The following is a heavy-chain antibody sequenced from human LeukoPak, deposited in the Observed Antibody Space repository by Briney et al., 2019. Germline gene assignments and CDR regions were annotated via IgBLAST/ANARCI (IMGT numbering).Heavy chain of an antibody. J-gene: IGHJ4*02. Sequence: PSETLSLTCTVSGGSISSYYWSWIRQPAGKGLEWIGRIYTSGSTNYNPSLKSRVTMSVDTSKNQFSLKLSSVTAADTAVYYCARARGTHGFVRYYFDYWGQGTLVTVSS. D-gene: IGHD2-8*01. CDR2: IYTSGST. CDR3: ARARGTHGFVRYYFDY. V-gene: IGHV4-4*07. CDR1: GGSISSYY.